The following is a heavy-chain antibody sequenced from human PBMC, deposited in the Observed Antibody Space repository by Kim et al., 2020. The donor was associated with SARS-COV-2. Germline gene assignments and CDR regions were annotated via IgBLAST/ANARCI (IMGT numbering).Heavy chain of an antibody. D-gene: IGHD3-9*01. CDR1: GFTVSSNY. V-gene: IGHV3-53*01. J-gene: IGHJ6*02. CDR3: ARDPLIYDILTGPAQAYYYYYGMDV. CDR2: IYSGGST. Sequence: GGSLRLSCAASGFTVSSNYMSWVRQAPGKGLEWVSVIYSGGSTYYADSVKGRFTISRDNSKNTLYLQMNSLRAEDTAVYYCARDPLIYDILTGPAQAYYYYYGMDVWGQGTTVTVSS.